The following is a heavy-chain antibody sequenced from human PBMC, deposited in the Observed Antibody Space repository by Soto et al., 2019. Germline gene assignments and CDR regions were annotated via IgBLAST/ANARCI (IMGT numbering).Heavy chain of an antibody. D-gene: IGHD3-22*01. CDR2: ISAYNGNT. J-gene: IGHJ3*02. CDR3: ARYPNYYDRNGYPYAFYI. V-gene: IGHV1-18*01. Sequence: QVQLVQSGAEVKKPGASVKVSCKASGYTFTSYGISWVRQAPGQGLEWMGWISAYNGNTNYAQKLQGRVTMTTDTTTSTAYMELRGLRTDDTAVYYCARYPNYYDRNGYPYAFYIWGQRTIGTVSS. CDR1: GYTFTSYG.